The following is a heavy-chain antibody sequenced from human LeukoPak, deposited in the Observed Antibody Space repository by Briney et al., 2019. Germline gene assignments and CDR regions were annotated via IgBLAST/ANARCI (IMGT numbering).Heavy chain of an antibody. J-gene: IGHJ6*03. V-gene: IGHV3-43*02. CDR1: GYTFDDYA. Sequence: GGSLRLSCAASGYTFDDYAMHWVRQAPAKGLEWVSLISGDGGSTYYADSVKGRFTISRDNSKNSLYLQMNSLRTEDTALYYFAKDKRFDYYYSMDVWGKGTTVTVSS. CDR3: AKDKRFDYYYSMDV. CDR2: ISGDGGST. D-gene: IGHD3-16*01.